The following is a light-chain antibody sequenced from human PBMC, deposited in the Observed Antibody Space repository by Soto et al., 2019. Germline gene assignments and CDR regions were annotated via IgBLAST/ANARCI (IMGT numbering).Light chain of an antibody. Sequence: EIVLTQFPGTLSLSPGERATLSCRASQSVGRNYVAWYQQKPGQAPRVIIYAASNRASGIPDRFSGSGSGSDFTLTSSRLEPVDFAVYYCQQYGTSPWAFGQGTKVEIK. V-gene: IGKV3-20*01. J-gene: IGKJ1*01. CDR2: AAS. CDR1: QSVGRNY. CDR3: QQYGTSPWA.